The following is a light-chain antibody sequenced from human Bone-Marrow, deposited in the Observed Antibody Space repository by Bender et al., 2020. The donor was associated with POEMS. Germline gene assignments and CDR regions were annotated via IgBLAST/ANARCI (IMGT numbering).Light chain of an antibody. CDR2: QDT. CDR1: DLGDKY. V-gene: IGLV3-1*01. Sequence: SYEVTQPPSVSVSPGQTASITCSGDDLGDKYVAWYQQKPGQSPVLVIYQDTKRPSGIPERFSGSNSGNTATLTISGTQAMDEADYYCQAWDTYSVLFGGGNKLTVL. CDR3: QAWDTYSVL. J-gene: IGLJ2*01.